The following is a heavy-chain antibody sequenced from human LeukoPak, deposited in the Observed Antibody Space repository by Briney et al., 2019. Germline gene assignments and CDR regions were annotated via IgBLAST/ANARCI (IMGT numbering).Heavy chain of an antibody. V-gene: IGHV4-39*07. D-gene: IGHD3-10*01. J-gene: IGHJ5*02. Sequence: RTSETLSLTCTVSGDSIRSSNYYWGWIRQPPGKGLEWIGSIYHSGSTYYNPSLKSRVTISVDTSKNQFSLKLSSVTAADTAVYYCARDLYGSGGEFDPWGQGTLVTVSS. CDR3: ARDLYGSGGEFDP. CDR1: GDSIRSSNYY. CDR2: IYHSGST.